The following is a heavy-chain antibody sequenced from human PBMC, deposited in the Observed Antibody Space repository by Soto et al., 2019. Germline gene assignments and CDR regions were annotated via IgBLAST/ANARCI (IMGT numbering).Heavy chain of an antibody. Sequence: QEQLVESGGGLVSPGGSLRLSCAASGFTFSAYYMTWMRQAPGKGLEWVSYITSSSDYTNYAGSVKGRFTISRDNAKNSLYLQMNSLRVEDTVVYYCVREYYYGMDVCGQGTTVTVSS. CDR3: VREYYYGMDV. J-gene: IGHJ6*02. CDR1: GFTFSAYY. CDR2: ITSSSDYT. V-gene: IGHV3-11*05.